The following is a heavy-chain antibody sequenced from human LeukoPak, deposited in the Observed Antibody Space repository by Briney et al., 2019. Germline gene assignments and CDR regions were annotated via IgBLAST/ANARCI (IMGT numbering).Heavy chain of an antibody. CDR1: GGSISNYY. CDR2: VYYSGST. Sequence: SETLSLTCTVSGGSISNYYWSWTRQPPGKGLEWIGYVYYSGSTNYNASLESRVTISVDTSKRHFSLKLTSVTAADTAVYYCASLARYFDYWGQGTLVTVSS. V-gene: IGHV4-59*12. D-gene: IGHD6-6*01. CDR3: ASLARYFDY. J-gene: IGHJ4*02.